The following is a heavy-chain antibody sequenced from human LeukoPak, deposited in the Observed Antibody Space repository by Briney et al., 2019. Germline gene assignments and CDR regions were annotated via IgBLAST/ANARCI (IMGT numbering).Heavy chain of an antibody. Sequence: SETLSLTCTVSGGSISNNYWSWIRQPPGKGLEWIGYVRYGGSTNYNPSFKSRVTISVDTSKNQFSLNLSSVTAADTAVYYCARDVTPATVWGQGTLVTVS. J-gene: IGHJ4*02. CDR3: ARDVTPATV. V-gene: IGHV4-59*01. D-gene: IGHD3-16*01. CDR1: GGSISNNY. CDR2: VRYGGST.